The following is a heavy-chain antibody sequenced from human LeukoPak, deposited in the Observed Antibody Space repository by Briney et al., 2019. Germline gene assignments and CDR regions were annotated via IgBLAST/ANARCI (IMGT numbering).Heavy chain of an antibody. D-gene: IGHD3-9*01. CDR3: AVYDILTGYYNPPSY. V-gene: IGHV1-18*04. J-gene: IGHJ4*02. CDR1: GYTFTGYY. Sequence: ASVKVSCKASGYTFTGYYMHWVRQAPGQGLEWMGWISAYNGNTNYAQKLQGRVTMTTDTSTSTAYMELRSLRSDDTAVYYCAVYDILTGYYNPPSYWGQGTLVTVSS. CDR2: ISAYNGNT.